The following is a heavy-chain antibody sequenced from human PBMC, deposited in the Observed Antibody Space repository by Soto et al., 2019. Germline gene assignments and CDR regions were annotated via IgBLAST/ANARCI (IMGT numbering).Heavy chain of an antibody. CDR3: SRVYDSSGYYSYFDL. CDR2: LIPIFGTA. V-gene: IGHV1-69*01. CDR1: GGTFSSYA. Sequence: QVQLVQSGAEVKKPGSSVKVSCKASGGTFSSYAISWVRQAPGQGLEWMGGLIPIFGTANYAQKFQGRVTFNADESTSTAYMELGSLRSEDTAVYYCSRVYDSSGYYSYFDLWGRGNLVTVAS. J-gene: IGHJ2*01. D-gene: IGHD3-22*01.